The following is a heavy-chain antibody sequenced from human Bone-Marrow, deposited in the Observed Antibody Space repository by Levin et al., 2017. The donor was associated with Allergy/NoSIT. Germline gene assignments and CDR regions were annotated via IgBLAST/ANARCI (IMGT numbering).Heavy chain of an antibody. D-gene: IGHD3-22*01. Sequence: SCSLSGGSISSYYWSWIRQSPGKGLEWIGYINDGGSTNYNPSLKSRLTMSVDTSKNHFSLKLRSVTAADTAMYFCARGGYHVVFLADSWFDLWGRGTLVSVSS. CDR2: INDGGST. CDR3: ARGGYHVVFLADSWFDL. CDR1: GGSISSYY. J-gene: IGHJ5*02. V-gene: IGHV4-59*01.